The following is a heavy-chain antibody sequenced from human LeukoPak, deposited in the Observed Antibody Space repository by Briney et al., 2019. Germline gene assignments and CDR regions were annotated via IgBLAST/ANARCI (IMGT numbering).Heavy chain of an antibody. J-gene: IGHJ5*02. D-gene: IGHD6-13*01. Sequence: GASVKVSCKASGYTFTGYYMHWVRQAPGQGLEWMGWINPNSGGTNYAQKFQGRVTMTRDTSISTAYMELSRLRSDDTAVYYCARGRSIAAANNWFDPWGQGTLVTVSS. V-gene: IGHV1-2*02. CDR2: INPNSGGT. CDR1: GYTFTGYY. CDR3: ARGRSIAAANNWFDP.